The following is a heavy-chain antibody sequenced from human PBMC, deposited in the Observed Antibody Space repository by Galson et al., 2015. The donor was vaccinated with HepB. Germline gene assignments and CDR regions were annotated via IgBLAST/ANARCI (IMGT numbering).Heavy chain of an antibody. D-gene: IGHD6-6*01. Sequence: PALVKPTQTLTLTCTFSGFSLTTTGVGVGWIRQPPGKALEWLALIYWDDDKRYSSSLKSRVTITKDTSKNQGVLTMTNMDPVDTATYYCARRPIDYSSSSPYYFDYWGQGTLVTVSS. CDR3: ARRPIDYSSSSPYYFDY. V-gene: IGHV2-5*02. CDR2: IYWDDDK. J-gene: IGHJ4*02. CDR1: GFSLTTTGVG.